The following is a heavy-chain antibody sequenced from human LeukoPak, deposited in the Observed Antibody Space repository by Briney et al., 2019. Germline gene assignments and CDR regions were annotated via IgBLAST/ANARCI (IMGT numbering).Heavy chain of an antibody. CDR1: GGSISSSSYY. CDR3: ASYGSSGYKGAFDI. Sequence: SETLSLTCTVSGGSISSSSYYWGWIRQPPGKGLEWIGSIYYSGSTYYIPSLKSRVTISVDTSKNQFSLKLSSVTAADTAVYYCASYGSSGYKGAFDIWGQGTMVTVSS. V-gene: IGHV4-39*01. D-gene: IGHD3-22*01. CDR2: IYYSGST. J-gene: IGHJ3*02.